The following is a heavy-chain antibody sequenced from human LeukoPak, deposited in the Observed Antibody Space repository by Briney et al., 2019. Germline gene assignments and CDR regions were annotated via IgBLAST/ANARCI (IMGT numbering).Heavy chain of an antibody. CDR2: IYYSGST. CDR1: GGSISSYY. Sequence: PSQTLSLTCTVSGGSISSYYWSWIRQPPGKGLEWIGYIYYSGSTNYNPSLKSRVTISVDTSKNQFSLKLSSVTAADTAVYYCARLGVVVPAGSDYWGQGTLVTVSS. D-gene: IGHD2-2*01. CDR3: ARLGVVVPAGSDY. J-gene: IGHJ4*02. V-gene: IGHV4-59*01.